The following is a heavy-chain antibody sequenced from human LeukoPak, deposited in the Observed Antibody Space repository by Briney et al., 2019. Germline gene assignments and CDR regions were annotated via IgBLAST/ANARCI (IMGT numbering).Heavy chain of an antibody. D-gene: IGHD3-22*01. J-gene: IGHJ4*02. CDR2: IYYSGST. V-gene: IGHV4-39*01. CDR3: ATQLVVVIGYYFDY. CDR1: GGSISSSSYY. Sequence: PSETLSLTCTVSGGSISSSSYYSGWIRQPPGKGLEWIGSIYYSGSTYYNPSLKSRVTISVDTSKNQSSLKLSSVTAADTAVYYCATQLVVVIGYYFDYWGQGTLVTVSS.